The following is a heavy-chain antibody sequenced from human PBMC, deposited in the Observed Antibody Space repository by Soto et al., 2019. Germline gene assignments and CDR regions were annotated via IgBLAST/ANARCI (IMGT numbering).Heavy chain of an antibody. D-gene: IGHD3-22*01. CDR1: GGSISSYY. Sequence: SETLSLTCTVSGGSISSYYWSWIRQPPGKGLEWIGYIYYSGSTNYNPSLKSRVTISVDTSKNQFSPKLSSVTAADTAVYYCARDRVTMIAKHCFAPWGQGTLVTVSS. CDR3: ARDRVTMIAKHCFAP. J-gene: IGHJ5*02. V-gene: IGHV4-59*12. CDR2: IYYSGST.